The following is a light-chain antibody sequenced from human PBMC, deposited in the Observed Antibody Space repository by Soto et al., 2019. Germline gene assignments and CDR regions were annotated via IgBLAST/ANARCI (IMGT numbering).Light chain of an antibody. CDR2: DNS. J-gene: IGLJ3*02. CDR1: SCNIGAGYD. CDR3: HSYDSSLSGGV. Sequence: QSVLTQPPSVSGAPGQRVTISCTGSSCNIGAGYDVHWYQQLPGTAPKLLIYDNSNRPSGVPDRFSGSKSGTSASLAITGLQAEDEADYYCHSYDSSLSGGVFGGGTKLTVL. V-gene: IGLV1-40*01.